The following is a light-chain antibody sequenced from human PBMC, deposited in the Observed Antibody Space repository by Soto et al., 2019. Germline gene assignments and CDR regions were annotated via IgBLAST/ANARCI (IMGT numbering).Light chain of an antibody. CDR1: QSIGSNY. CDR3: QQYGGSPLVT. CDR2: GAS. J-gene: IGKJ4*01. Sequence: EIVLTQSPGTLSLSPGERATLSCRASQSIGSNYLAWYQQKPGQAPRLLISGASSRATGIPGRFSGSGSGTDFTLTISRLEPEDFAVYYCQQYGGSPLVTFGGGTKVEIK. V-gene: IGKV3-20*01.